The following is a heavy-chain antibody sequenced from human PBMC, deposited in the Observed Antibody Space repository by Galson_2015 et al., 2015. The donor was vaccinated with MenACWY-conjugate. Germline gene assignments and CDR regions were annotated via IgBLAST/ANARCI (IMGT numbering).Heavy chain of an antibody. J-gene: IGHJ4*02. CDR1: GASVNSHA. CDR3: ASFSKFYFDTTDGYYFEY. Sequence: SVKVSCKASGASVNSHAVSWVRQAPGQGLEWMGGTIPMYGTANYAQRFQGRVTIIADGSTNTAYMELSSLRPEDTAVYYCASFSKFYFDTTDGYYFEYWGQGTLVTVAS. D-gene: IGHD3-22*01. V-gene: IGHV1-69*13. CDR2: TIPMYGTA.